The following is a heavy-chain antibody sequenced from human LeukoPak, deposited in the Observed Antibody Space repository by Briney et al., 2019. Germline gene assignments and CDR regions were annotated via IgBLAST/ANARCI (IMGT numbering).Heavy chain of an antibody. CDR1: GFTFSSYA. Sequence: PGGSLRVSCAASGFTFSSYAMHWVRQAPGKGLEWVAVISYDGSNKYYADSVKGRFTISRDNSKNTLYLQMNSLRAEDTAVYYCARAGIAAAAPDYWGQGTLVTVSS. D-gene: IGHD6-13*01. V-gene: IGHV3-30-3*01. J-gene: IGHJ4*02. CDR3: ARAGIAAAAPDY. CDR2: ISYDGSNK.